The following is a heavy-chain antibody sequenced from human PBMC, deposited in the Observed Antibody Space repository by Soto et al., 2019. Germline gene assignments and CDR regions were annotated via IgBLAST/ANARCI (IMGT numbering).Heavy chain of an antibody. D-gene: IGHD6-6*01. Sequence: QVQLEESGPGLVKPSETLSLTCTVSGGSIGNKYWSWIRQPPGKGLEWIGYISYTGRPNYNPSLKSRVTISIDTSMNQFSLKLSSVTVADTAVYYCARGGTYGSLMIRDRLDSWGQGTLVTVSS. J-gene: IGHJ5*01. CDR3: ARGGTYGSLMIRDRLDS. V-gene: IGHV4-59*01. CDR1: GGSIGNKY. CDR2: ISYTGRP.